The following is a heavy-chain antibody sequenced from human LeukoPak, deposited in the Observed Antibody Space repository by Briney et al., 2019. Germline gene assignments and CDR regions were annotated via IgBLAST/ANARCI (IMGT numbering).Heavy chain of an antibody. V-gene: IGHV3-48*03. J-gene: IGHJ4*02. CDR3: ARDPRGGDYGPYYFDY. Sequence: GGSLRLSCAASGFTFSSYEMNWVRQAPGKGLEWVSYISSSGSTIYYADSVKGRFTISRDNAKNSLYLQMNSLRAEDTALYYCARDPRGGDYGPYYFDYWGQGTLVTVSS. D-gene: IGHD4-17*01. CDR1: GFTFSSYE. CDR2: ISSSGSTI.